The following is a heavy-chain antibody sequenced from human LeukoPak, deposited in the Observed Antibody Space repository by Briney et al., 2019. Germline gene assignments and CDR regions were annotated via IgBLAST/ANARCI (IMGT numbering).Heavy chain of an antibody. CDR2: ISGSGGST. Sequence: PGGSLRLSCAASGFTFSSYAMSWVRQAPGKGLEWVSAISGSGGSTYYADSVKGRFTISRDNSKNTLYLQMNSLRAEDTAVYYCAKRGLTDDFNTPLYYMDVWGKGTTVTVSS. V-gene: IGHV3-23*01. D-gene: IGHD3-3*01. J-gene: IGHJ6*03. CDR1: GFTFSSYA. CDR3: AKRGLTDDFNTPLYYMDV.